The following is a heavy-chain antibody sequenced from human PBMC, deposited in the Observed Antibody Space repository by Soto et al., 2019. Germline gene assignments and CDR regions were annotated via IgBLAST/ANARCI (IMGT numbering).Heavy chain of an antibody. CDR2: ISYDGSNK. Sequence: LRLSCAASGFTFSSYGMHWVRQAPGKGLEWVAVISYDGSNKYYADSVKGRFTISRDNSKNTLYLQMNSLRAEDTAVYYCAKERGVVVITFGMDVWGQGTTVTVSS. J-gene: IGHJ6*02. D-gene: IGHD3-22*01. CDR3: AKERGVVVITFGMDV. CDR1: GFTFSSYG. V-gene: IGHV3-30*18.